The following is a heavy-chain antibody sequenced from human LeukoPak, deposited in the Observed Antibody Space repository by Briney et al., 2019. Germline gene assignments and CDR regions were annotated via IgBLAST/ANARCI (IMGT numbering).Heavy chain of an antibody. CDR2: IYSGGKT. J-gene: IGHJ4*02. Sequence: GGSLRLSCAASGFSVSGTYMSWVRQAPGKGLEWVSIIYSGGKTYYADPVKGRFTISRDDSKNTVYLQINSLRADDRAVYYCARAYYFGDWGQGTLVTVSS. CDR3: ARAYYFGD. CDR1: GFSVSGTY. V-gene: IGHV3-66*01.